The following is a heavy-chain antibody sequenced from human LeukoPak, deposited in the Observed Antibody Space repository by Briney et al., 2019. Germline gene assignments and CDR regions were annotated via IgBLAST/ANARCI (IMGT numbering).Heavy chain of an antibody. V-gene: IGHV3-74*01. CDR2: INSDGSST. CDR3: ARFGLRLAGMDV. D-gene: IGHD3-3*01. J-gene: IGHJ6*02. CDR1: GFTFSSYW. Sequence: PGGSLRLSCAASGFTFSSYWMHWVRQAPGKGLVWVSRINSDGSSTSYADSVKGRFTISRDNAKNTLYLQMNSLRAEDTAVYYCARFGLRLAGMDVWGQGTTVTVSS.